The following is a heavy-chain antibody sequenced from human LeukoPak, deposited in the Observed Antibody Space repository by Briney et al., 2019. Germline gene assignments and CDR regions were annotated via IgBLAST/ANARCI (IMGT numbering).Heavy chain of an antibody. CDR1: GDSFSSHY. CDR2: ISYIGTT. CDR3: AREQRGGLSGSLGGLFASYYTYYYMDV. D-gene: IGHD3-16*01. V-gene: IGHV4-59*11. Sequence: SETLSLTCAVSGDSFSSHYWTWIRQPPGRGLEWIGYISYIGTTNYNPSLKSRVTISIDTSKNQFSLKLSSVTTADTAVYFCAREQRGGLSGSLGGLFASYYTYYYMDVWGRGTTVTVSS. J-gene: IGHJ6*03.